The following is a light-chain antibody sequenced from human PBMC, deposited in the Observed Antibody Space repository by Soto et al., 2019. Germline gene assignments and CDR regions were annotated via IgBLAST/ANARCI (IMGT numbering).Light chain of an antibody. CDR1: SSDVGGYNY. Sequence: QSVLTQPASVSGSPGQSITISCTGTSSDVGGYNYVSWYQQHPGKAPKLMIYEGSKRPSGVSNRFSGSKSGSTASLTISGLQAEDEADYYCCSYAGSTTYVFGTGTKLTVL. CDR2: EGS. CDR3: CSYAGSTTYV. V-gene: IGLV2-23*01. J-gene: IGLJ1*01.